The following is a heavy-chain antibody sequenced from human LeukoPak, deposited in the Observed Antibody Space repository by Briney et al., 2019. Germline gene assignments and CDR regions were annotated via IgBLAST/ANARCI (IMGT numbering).Heavy chain of an antibody. V-gene: IGHV3-30*03. D-gene: IGHD2-21*02. Sequence: GGSLRLSCAASGFTFSSYGMHWVRQAPGKGLEWVAVISYDGSNKYYADSVKGRFTISRDNSKNTLYLQMNSLRAEYTAVYYCAWVTSMLPYCDFWGQGTLVSVSS. J-gene: IGHJ4*02. CDR3: AWVTSMLPYCDF. CDR2: ISYDGSNK. CDR1: GFTFSSYG.